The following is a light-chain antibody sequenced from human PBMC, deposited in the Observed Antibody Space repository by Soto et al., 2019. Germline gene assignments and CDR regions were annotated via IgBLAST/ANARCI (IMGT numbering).Light chain of an antibody. V-gene: IGKV3-11*01. CDR3: QQRSNWPYT. J-gene: IGKJ2*01. CDR2: DAS. Sequence: PGERATLSCRASQSVSSYLAWYQQKPGQAPRLLIYDASSRATGIPARFSGSGSGADFTLTISSLEPEDFAVYYCQQRSNWPYTFGQGTKLEIK. CDR1: QSVSSY.